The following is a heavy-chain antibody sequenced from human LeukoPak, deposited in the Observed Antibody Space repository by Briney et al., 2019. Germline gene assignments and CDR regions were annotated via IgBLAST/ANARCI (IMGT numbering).Heavy chain of an antibody. CDR2: IYSGGST. D-gene: IGHD6-13*01. V-gene: IGHV3-53*01. CDR1: GGSFSGYY. CDR3: AVQAAAGTKPFDP. Sequence: ETLSLTCAVYGGSFSGYYWSWIRQPPGKGLEWVSVIYSGGSTYYTDSVKGRFTISRDNSKNTLYLQMNSLRVEDTAVYYCAVQAAAGTKPFDPWGQGTLVTVSS. J-gene: IGHJ5*02.